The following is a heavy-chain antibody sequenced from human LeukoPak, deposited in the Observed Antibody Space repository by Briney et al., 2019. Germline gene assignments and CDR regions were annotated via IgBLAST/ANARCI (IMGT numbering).Heavy chain of an antibody. D-gene: IGHD5-18*01. CDR2: INPNSGGT. J-gene: IGHJ3*02. V-gene: IGHV1-2*02. Sequence: ASVQVSCKASGYTFTGYYMHWVRQAPGQGLEWMGWINPNSGGTNYAQKFQGRVTMTRDTSISTAYMELSRLRSDDTAVYYCARDSMVIVRDAFDIWGQGTMVTVSS. CDR1: GYTFTGYY. CDR3: ARDSMVIVRDAFDI.